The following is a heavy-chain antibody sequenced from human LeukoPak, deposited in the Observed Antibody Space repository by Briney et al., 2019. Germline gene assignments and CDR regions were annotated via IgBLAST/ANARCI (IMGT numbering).Heavy chain of an antibody. D-gene: IGHD1/OR15-1a*01. J-gene: IGHJ5*02. V-gene: IGHV3-74*01. CDR1: GFTLSSYR. CDR3: ARDTATTGSSWFDP. Sequence: PGGSLRLSCAASGFTLSSYRMHWVRQVPGKGLVWVSRINSDGSDRSYADSVKGRFTISRDNAKNTLYLQMNSLRAEDTAVYYCARDTATTGSSWFDPRGQGALVTVSS. CDR2: INSDGSDR.